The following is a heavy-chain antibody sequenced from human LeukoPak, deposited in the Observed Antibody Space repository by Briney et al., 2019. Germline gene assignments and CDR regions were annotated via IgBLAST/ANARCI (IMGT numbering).Heavy chain of an antibody. J-gene: IGHJ4*02. CDR1: GFTFSGFW. D-gene: IGHD5-24*01. CDR2: IKEDGTET. CDR3: AKEGRSLQTY. V-gene: IGHV3-7*03. Sequence: PGGSLRLSCAVSGFTFSGFWMSWSRLAPGKGLEWVANIKEDGTETYYVDSVKGRFTISRDNAKNSLYLQMNSLRVEDTAVYYCAKEGRSLQTYWGQGTLVTVSS.